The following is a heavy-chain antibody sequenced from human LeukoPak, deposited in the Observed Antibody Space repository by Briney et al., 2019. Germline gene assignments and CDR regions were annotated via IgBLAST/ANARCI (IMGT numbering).Heavy chain of an antibody. J-gene: IGHJ4*02. D-gene: IGHD5-18*01. V-gene: IGHV1-2*02. CDR3: ARDTFLGYSYGYESGGYYFDY. Sequence: ASVKVSCKASGYTFTGYYMHWVRQAPGQGLEWMGWINPNSGGTNYAQKFQGRVTITRDTSISTACMELSRLRSDDTAVYYCARDTFLGYSYGYESGGYYFDYWGQGTLVTVSS. CDR2: INPNSGGT. CDR1: GYTFTGYY.